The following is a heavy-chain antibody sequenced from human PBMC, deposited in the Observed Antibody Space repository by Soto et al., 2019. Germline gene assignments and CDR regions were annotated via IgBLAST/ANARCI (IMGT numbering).Heavy chain of an antibody. CDR2: IYYSGST. Sequence: PSETLSLTCTVSGGSISSGGYYWSWIRQHPGKGLEWIGYIYYSGSTYYNPSLKSRVTISVDTSKNQFSLKLSSVTAADTAVYYCARSTRAGYSFDYWGQGTLVTVSS. J-gene: IGHJ4*02. CDR3: ARSTRAGYSFDY. V-gene: IGHV4-31*03. D-gene: IGHD6-13*01. CDR1: GGSISSGGYY.